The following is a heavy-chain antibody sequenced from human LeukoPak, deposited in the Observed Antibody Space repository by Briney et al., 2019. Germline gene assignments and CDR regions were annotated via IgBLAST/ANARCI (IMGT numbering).Heavy chain of an antibody. V-gene: IGHV3-13*01. CDR3: ARSGGYYDFWSGSKNYYYYYGMDV. CDR1: GFTFSSYD. D-gene: IGHD3-3*01. Sequence: GGSLRLSCAASGFTFSSYDMHWVRQATGKGLEWVSAIGTAGDTYYPGSVKGRFTISRENAKNSLYLQMNSLRAEDTAEYYCARSGGYYDFWSGSKNYYYYYGMDVWGQGTTVTVSS. J-gene: IGHJ6*02. CDR2: IGTAGDT.